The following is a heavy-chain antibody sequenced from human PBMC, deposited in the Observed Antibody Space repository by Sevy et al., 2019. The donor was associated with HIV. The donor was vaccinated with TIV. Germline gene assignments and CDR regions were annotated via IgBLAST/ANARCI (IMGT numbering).Heavy chain of an antibody. CDR3: ARASGPTVGAYFDS. Sequence: ASVKVSCKAPGYSFSAYFLHWVRQAPGQGLEWMGRISPNSGGTVYAQKFRGRVTMTRDTSSTTAYMELTRLKSDDTALYSCARASGPTVGAYFDSWGQGALVTVSS. D-gene: IGHD3-10*01. CDR2: ISPNSGGT. J-gene: IGHJ4*02. V-gene: IGHV1-2*06. CDR1: GYSFSAYF.